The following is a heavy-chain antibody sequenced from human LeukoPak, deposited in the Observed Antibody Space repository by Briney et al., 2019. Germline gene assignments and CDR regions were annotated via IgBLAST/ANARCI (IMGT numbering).Heavy chain of an antibody. J-gene: IGHJ4*02. CDR3: ARKFPVDY. CDR1: GFTFSDYW. Sequence: GGSQRLSCSASGFTFSDYWMSWVRQAPGKGLEWVANIKEDGSKKHHVDSVKGRFTIYRDNSKNSLYLQMNSLRVEDTAVYYCARKFPVDYWGQGTLVTVSS. V-gene: IGHV3-7*01. CDR2: IKEDGSKK.